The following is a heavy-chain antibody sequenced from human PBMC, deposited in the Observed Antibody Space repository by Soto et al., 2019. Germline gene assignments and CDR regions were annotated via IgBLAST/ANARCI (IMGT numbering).Heavy chain of an antibody. D-gene: IGHD3-9*01. V-gene: IGHV3-74*01. Sequence: PGGSLRLSCAASGFTFSSYWMHWVRQAPGKGLVWVSRINSDGSSTSYADSVKGRFTISRDNAKNTLYLQMNSLRAEDTAVYYCARAQTPNFDWLPHNWFDPWGQGTLVTVSS. CDR3: ARAQTPNFDWLPHNWFDP. CDR1: GFTFSSYW. J-gene: IGHJ5*02. CDR2: INSDGSST.